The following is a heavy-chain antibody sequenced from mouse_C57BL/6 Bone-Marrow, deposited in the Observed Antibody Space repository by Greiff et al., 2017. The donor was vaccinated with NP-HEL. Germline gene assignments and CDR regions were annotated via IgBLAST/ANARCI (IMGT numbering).Heavy chain of an antibody. V-gene: IGHV1-63*01. CDR2: IYPGGGYT. CDR1: GYTFTNYW. CDR3: ARGGDYGSAWFAY. Sequence: LQESGAELVRPGTSVKMSCKASGYTFTNYWIGWAKQRPGHGLEWIGDIYPGGGYTNYNEKFKGKATLTADKSSSTAYMQFSSLTSEDSAIYYCARGGDYGSAWFAYWGQGTLVTVSA. D-gene: IGHD1-1*01. J-gene: IGHJ3*01.